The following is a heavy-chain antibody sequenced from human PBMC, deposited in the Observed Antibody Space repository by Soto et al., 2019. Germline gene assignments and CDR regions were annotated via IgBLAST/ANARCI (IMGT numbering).Heavy chain of an antibody. Sequence: QVQLVESGGGVVQPGRSLRLSCAASGFTFSSYGMHWVRQAPGKGLEWVAVISYDGSNKYYADSVKGRFTISRDNSKNTLYLQMNSLRAEDTAVYYCAKARDVVVVAAALSYWGQGTLVTVSS. D-gene: IGHD2-15*01. V-gene: IGHV3-30*18. CDR2: ISYDGSNK. CDR3: AKARDVVVVAAALSY. CDR1: GFTFSSYG. J-gene: IGHJ4*02.